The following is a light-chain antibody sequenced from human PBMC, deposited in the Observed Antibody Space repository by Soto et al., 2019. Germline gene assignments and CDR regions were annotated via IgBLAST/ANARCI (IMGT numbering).Light chain of an antibody. V-gene: IGKV1-5*03. CDR2: KAS. CDR3: QQYNSYSNT. J-gene: IGKJ1*01. CDR1: QSISSW. Sequence: IQMTQSPSTLSASVGDRVTITCRASQSISSWLAWYQQKPGKAPKLLIYKASSLESGVPSRFSGSGSGTEFTLTISSLQPDDFATDYCQQYNSYSNTFGQGTKVEIK.